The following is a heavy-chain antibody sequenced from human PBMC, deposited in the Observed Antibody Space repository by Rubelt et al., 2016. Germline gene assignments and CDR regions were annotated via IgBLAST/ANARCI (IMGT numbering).Heavy chain of an antibody. J-gene: IGHJ4*02. CDR2: ISGTGDDS. CDR3: AKAIASLIRRGIDH. D-gene: IGHD3-10*01. V-gene: IGHV3-23*01. Sequence: GQGLEWVSSISGTGDDSYYADSVRGRLPISRDNSKSTLYLPMNSLRAADTAVYYCAKAIASLIRRGIDHWGQGTMVAVSS.